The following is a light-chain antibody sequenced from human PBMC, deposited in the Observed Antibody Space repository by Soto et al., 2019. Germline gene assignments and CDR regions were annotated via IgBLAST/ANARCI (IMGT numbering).Light chain of an antibody. CDR1: QDISNN. CDR3: LQHTYLWT. Sequence: DIQMTQSPSSLSASVGDSVTITCRASQDISNNLGWFQQKPGKAPKRLIYAASSLQSGVPSRFSGSGSGTEFTLTISSLQPEDFATYYCLQHTYLWTFGQGTKVE. J-gene: IGKJ1*01. V-gene: IGKV1-17*01. CDR2: AAS.